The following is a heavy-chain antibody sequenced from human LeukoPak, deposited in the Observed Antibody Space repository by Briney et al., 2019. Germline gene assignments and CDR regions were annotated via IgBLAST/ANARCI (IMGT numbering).Heavy chain of an antibody. J-gene: IGHJ1*01. Sequence: ASVKVSCTASGYTFTSYYMHWVRQAPGQGLEWMGIINPSGGSTSYAQKFQERVTITRDMSTSTAYMELSSLRSEDTAVYYCAAGGSSSWYLMEHWGQGTLVTVSS. CDR1: GYTFTSYY. CDR2: INPSGGST. D-gene: IGHD6-13*01. V-gene: IGHV1-46*01. CDR3: AAGGSSSWYLMEH.